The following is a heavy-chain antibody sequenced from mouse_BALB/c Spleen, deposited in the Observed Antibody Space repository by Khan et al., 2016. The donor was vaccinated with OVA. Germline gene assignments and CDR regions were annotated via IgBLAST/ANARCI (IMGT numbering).Heavy chain of an antibody. CDR1: GYTFTDFT. J-gene: IGHJ3*01. CDR3: ARGGGGDRFVD. CDR2: ISTYYGDA. Sequence: QVQLQQSGAELVRPGVSAKISCKGSGYTFTDFTMHWMKQSHGKSLEWIGVISTYYGDATYNQKFKGKATMTVDKSSSTAYMELARLTSEDSAIXYWARGGGGDRFVDWGQGTLVTVSA. V-gene: IGHV1S137*01.